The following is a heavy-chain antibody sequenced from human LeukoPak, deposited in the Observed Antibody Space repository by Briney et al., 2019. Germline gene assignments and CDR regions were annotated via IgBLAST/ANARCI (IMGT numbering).Heavy chain of an antibody. CDR1: GFTFTGHT. CDR2: IGGRDDRT. Sequence: GGSLRLSCATSGFTFTGHTMTWFRQAPGKGLEWVSIIGGRDDRTYYADYVEGRFAISRDTSKNILYLQMNSLRGEDTAAYYCAKDPNPLYDLWSGYKWGQGTLVTVSS. D-gene: IGHD3-3*01. CDR3: AKDPNPLYDLWSGYK. V-gene: IGHV3-23*01. J-gene: IGHJ4*02.